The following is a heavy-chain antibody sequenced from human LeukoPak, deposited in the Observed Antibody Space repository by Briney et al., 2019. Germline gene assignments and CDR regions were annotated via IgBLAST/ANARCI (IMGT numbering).Heavy chain of an antibody. Sequence: PGGSLRLSCAASGFTFSSYVMSWVRQAPGKGLEWVAGISGSGGSTYYADSVKGRFTISRDNSKNTLYLQMNSLRAEDTAVYYCAKGNYDFWSGSDVWGQATTVTVSS. CDR2: ISGSGGST. CDR1: GFTFSSYV. J-gene: IGHJ6*02. CDR3: AKGNYDFWSGSDV. D-gene: IGHD3-3*01. V-gene: IGHV3-23*01.